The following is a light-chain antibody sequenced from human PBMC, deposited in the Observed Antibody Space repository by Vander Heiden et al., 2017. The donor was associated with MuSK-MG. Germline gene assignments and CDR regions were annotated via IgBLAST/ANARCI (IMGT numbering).Light chain of an antibody. CDR2: YAS. V-gene: IGKV6-21*01. CDR3: QQSSNLPWT. J-gene: IGKJ1*01. CDR1: QSIGSA. Sequence: EIVLTQSPDLQSVTPKEKVTITCRASQSIGSALHWYQQKPDQSPKLLIKYASQSFSGVPSRFSGSGSGTDFTLTINSLEAEDAATYYCQQSSNLPWTFGQGTKVEIK.